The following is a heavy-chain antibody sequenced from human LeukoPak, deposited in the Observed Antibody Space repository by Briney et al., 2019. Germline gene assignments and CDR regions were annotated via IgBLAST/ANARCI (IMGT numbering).Heavy chain of an antibody. V-gene: IGHV3-30-3*01. J-gene: IGHJ3*02. CDR2: ISYDGSNK. CDR1: GFTFSSYA. CDR3: ATPLYDILTGYAFDI. Sequence: GGSLRLSCAASGFTFSSYAMHWVRQAPGKGLEWVAVISYDGSNKYYADSVKGRFTISRDNSKNTLYLQMNSLRAEDTAVYYCATPLYDILTGYAFDIWGQGTMVTVSS. D-gene: IGHD3-9*01.